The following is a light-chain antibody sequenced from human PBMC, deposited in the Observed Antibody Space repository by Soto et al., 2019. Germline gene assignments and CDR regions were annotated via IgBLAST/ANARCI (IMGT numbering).Light chain of an antibody. CDR1: SNDVGAYNY. CDR3: CSYAGAYTWV. Sequence: QSALTQPRSVSGSPGQSVTISCTGTSNDVGAYNYVSWYQQHPGKAPKLMIYDVTKWPSGVPDRFSGSKSGNTASLTISGLQAEDEADYYCCSYAGAYTWVFGGGTKLTGL. J-gene: IGLJ3*02. V-gene: IGLV2-11*01. CDR2: DVT.